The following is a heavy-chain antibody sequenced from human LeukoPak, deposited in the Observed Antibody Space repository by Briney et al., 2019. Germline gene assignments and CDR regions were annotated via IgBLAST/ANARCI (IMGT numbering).Heavy chain of an antibody. CDR2: INHSGST. CDR3: ARGESIAARRD. D-gene: IGHD6-6*01. Sequence: SETLSLTCAAYGGSFSGYYWSWIRQPPGKGLEWIGEINHSGSTNYNPSLKSRVTISVDTSKNQFSLKLSSVTAADTAVYYCARGESIAARRDWGQGTLVTVSS. CDR1: GGSFSGYY. V-gene: IGHV4-34*01. J-gene: IGHJ4*02.